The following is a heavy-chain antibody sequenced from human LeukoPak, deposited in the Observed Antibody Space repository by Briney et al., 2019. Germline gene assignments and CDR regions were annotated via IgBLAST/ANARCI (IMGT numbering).Heavy chain of an antibody. CDR1: GFTFSSYA. CDR3: AKIRVRVVEAVLDAFDI. Sequence: GGSLRLSCAASGFTFSSYAMSWVRQAPGKGLEWVSAISGSGGSTYYADSVKGRFTISRDNSKNTLYLQMNSLRAEDTAVYYCAKIRVRVVEAVLDAFDIWGQGTMVTVSS. J-gene: IGHJ3*02. CDR2: ISGSGGST. V-gene: IGHV3-23*01. D-gene: IGHD1-26*01.